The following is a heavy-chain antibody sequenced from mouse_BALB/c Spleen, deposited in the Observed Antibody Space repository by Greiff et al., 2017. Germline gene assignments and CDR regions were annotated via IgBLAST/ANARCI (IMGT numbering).Heavy chain of an antibody. V-gene: IGHV5-12-1*01. CDR2: ISSGGGST. D-gene: IGHD5-5*01. J-gene: IGHJ4*01. CDR1: GFAFSSYD. CDR3: ARAAYLYAMDY. Sequence: EVQRVESGGGLVKPGGSLKLSCAASGFAFSSYDMSWVRQTPEKRLEWVAYISSGGGSTYYPDTVKGRFTISRDNAKNTLYLQMSSLKSEDTAMYYCARAAYLYAMDYWGQGTSVTVSS.